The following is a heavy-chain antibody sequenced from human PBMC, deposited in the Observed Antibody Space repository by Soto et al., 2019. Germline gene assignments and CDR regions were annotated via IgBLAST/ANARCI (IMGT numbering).Heavy chain of an antibody. V-gene: IGHV4-38-2*01. J-gene: IGHJ4*02. Sequence: SETLSLTCAVSGYSISSGYYWGWIRQPPGKGLEWIGSIYHSGSTNYNPSLKSRVTISVDKSKNQFSLKLSSVTAADTAVYYCARVLKGIAPERGLYYFDYWGQGTLVTVSS. CDR2: IYHSGST. D-gene: IGHD3-16*01. CDR1: GYSISSGYY. CDR3: ARVLKGIAPERGLYYFDY.